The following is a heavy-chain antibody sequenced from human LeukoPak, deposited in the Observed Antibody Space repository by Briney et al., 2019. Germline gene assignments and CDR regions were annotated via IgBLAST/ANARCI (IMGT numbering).Heavy chain of an antibody. CDR2: ISSSSSYI. CDR1: GFTFSSYS. Sequence: GGSLRLSWAASGFTFSSYSMNWVRQAPGKGLEWVSSISSSSSYIYYADSVKGRFTISRDNAKNSLYLQMNSPRAEDTAVYYCARDDPYYDILTGYVYWGQGTLVTVSS. J-gene: IGHJ4*02. V-gene: IGHV3-21*01. CDR3: ARDDPYYDILTGYVY. D-gene: IGHD3-9*01.